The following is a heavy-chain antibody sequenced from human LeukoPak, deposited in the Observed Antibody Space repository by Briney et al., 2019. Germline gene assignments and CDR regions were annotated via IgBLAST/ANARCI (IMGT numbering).Heavy chain of an antibody. J-gene: IGHJ4*02. CDR3: ARVRDSSGSHYFDY. Sequence: GASVKVSCKTSGYTFTGYYIHWVRQATGQGLEWMGWMNPNRGNIGYAQKFQDRVTMTRSTSISTAYMELSSLRSEDTAVYYCARVRDSSGSHYFDYWGQGTLVTVSS. V-gene: IGHV1-8*02. CDR1: GYTFTGYY. CDR2: MNPNRGNI. D-gene: IGHD6-19*01.